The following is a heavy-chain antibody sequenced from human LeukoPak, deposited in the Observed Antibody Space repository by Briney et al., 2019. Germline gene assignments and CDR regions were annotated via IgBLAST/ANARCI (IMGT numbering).Heavy chain of an antibody. CDR1: GGSISSYY. V-gene: IGHV4-59*08. CDR2: IYYSGST. Sequence: SSETLSLTCTVSGGSISSYYWSWIRQPPGKGLEWIGYIYYSGSTNYNPSLKSRVTISVDTSKNQFSLKLSSVTAADTAVYYCARLFDVGWTNDNYFDYWGQGTLVTVSS. CDR3: ARLFDVGWTNDNYFDY. D-gene: IGHD1-1*01. J-gene: IGHJ4*02.